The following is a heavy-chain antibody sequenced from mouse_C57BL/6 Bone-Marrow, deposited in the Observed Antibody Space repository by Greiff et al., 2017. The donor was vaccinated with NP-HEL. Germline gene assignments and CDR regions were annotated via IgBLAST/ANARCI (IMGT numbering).Heavy chain of an antibody. CDR3: ARSWVTAPFDY. Sequence: VHLVESGAELVRPGTSVKMSCKASGYTFTNYWIGWAKQRPGHGLEWIGDIYPGGGYTNYNEKFKGKATLTADKSSSTAYMQFSSLTSEDSAIYYCARSWVTAPFDYWGQGTTLTVSS. D-gene: IGHD2-2*01. V-gene: IGHV1-63*01. CDR2: IYPGGGYT. CDR1: GYTFTNYW. J-gene: IGHJ2*01.